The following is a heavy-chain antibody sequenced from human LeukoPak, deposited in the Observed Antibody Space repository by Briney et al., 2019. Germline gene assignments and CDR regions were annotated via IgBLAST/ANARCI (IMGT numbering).Heavy chain of an antibody. V-gene: IGHV1-2*02. J-gene: IGHJ4*02. CDR2: INPNSGGT. CDR3: ARERPKTRWLQTDY. CDR1: GYTFTGYY. Sequence: GASVKVSCKASGYTFTGYYMHWVRQAPGQGLEWMGWINPNSGGTNYAQKFQGRVTMTRDTSISTAYMELSRLRSDDTAVYYCARERPKTRWLQTDYWGQGTLVTVSS. D-gene: IGHD5-24*01.